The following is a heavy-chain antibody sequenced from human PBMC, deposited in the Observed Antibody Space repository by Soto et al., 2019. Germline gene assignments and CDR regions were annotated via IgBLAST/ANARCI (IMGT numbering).Heavy chain of an antibody. CDR2: IYYSGST. CDR1: GGSISSYY. J-gene: IGHJ4*02. D-gene: IGHD6-6*01. V-gene: IGHV4-59*08. Sequence: SETLSLTCTVSGGSISSYYWSWIRQPPGKGLEWIGYIYYSGSTNYNPSLKSRVTISVDTSKNQFSLKLSSVTAADTAVYYCARRRNSSSRFDYWGQGTLVTVSS. CDR3: ARRRNSSSRFDY.